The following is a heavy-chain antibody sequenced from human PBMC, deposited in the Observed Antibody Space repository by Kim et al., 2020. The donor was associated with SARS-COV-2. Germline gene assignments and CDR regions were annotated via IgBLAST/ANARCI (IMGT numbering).Heavy chain of an antibody. Sequence: GGSLRLSCVASGFNFSSYGMTWVRQAPGKGLEWVSVISAIGISKYYADSVKGRFTISRHNTNNTLYLQMNSLRAEDTAVYYCAKRGKPDIDYFDFWGRGTLVSVSS. CDR2: ISAIGISK. J-gene: IGHJ4*02. V-gene: IGHV3-23*01. D-gene: IGHD2-15*01. CDR1: GFNFSSYG. CDR3: AKRGKPDIDYFDF.